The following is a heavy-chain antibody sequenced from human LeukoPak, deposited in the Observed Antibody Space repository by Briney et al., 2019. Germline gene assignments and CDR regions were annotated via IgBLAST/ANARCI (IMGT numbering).Heavy chain of an antibody. J-gene: IGHJ4*02. D-gene: IGHD3-22*01. CDR3: ARGKYFYDISVSDYYFDY. CDR2: IIPIFGTA. CDR1: GGTFSSYA. V-gene: IGHV1-69*05. Sequence: SVKVSCKASGGTFSSYAISWVRQAPGQGLEWMGGIIPIFGTANYAQKFQGRVTITTDESTSTAYMELRSLRSDDTAVYYCARGKYFYDISVSDYYFDYWGQGTLVTVSS.